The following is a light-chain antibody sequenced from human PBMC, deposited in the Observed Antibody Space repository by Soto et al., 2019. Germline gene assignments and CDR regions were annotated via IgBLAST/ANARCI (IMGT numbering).Light chain of an antibody. J-gene: IGKJ2*01. CDR3: QQYGSSPPWYT. CDR1: QSISSTY. V-gene: IGKV3-20*01. Sequence: EIVLTQSPGTLSLSPGERATLSCRASQSISSTYLAWYQQKPGQSPRLLIYGASSRATCIPDRFSGSGSGTDFTLTISRLEPEDFAVYYCQQYGSSPPWYTFGQWTKLEIK. CDR2: GAS.